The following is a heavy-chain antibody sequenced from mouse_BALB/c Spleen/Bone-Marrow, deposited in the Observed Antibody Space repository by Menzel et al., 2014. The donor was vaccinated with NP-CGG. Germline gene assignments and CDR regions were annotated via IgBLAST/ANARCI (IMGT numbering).Heavy chain of an antibody. V-gene: IGHV2-2*02. D-gene: IGHD2-1*01. CDR3: ARNQGNYVSWFAY. J-gene: IGHJ3*01. CDR2: MWSGGST. CDR1: GFSLTSYG. Sequence: VNVVESGPGLVQPSQSLSITCTVSGFSLTSYGVHWVRPSPGKGLEWLGVMWSGGSTDYNAAFISRLSISKDNSKSQVFFKMNSLQANDTAIYYCARNQGNYVSWFAYWGQGTLVTVSA.